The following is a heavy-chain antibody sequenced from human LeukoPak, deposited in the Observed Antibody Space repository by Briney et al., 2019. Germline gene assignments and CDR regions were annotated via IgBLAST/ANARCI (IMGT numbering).Heavy chain of an antibody. CDR2: LSGGGINS. J-gene: IGHJ6*03. D-gene: IGHD3-3*01. Sequence: GGSLRLSCAASGFTFSNYGMSWVRQAAGKGLEWVSHLSGGGINSYYADSVKARFTISRDNSQNTVSLQLNNLRIEDTALYYCAKTSLSDPSGHYYYMDVWGKGTTVTVSS. CDR1: GFTFSNYG. V-gene: IGHV3-23*01. CDR3: AKTSLSDPSGHYYYMDV.